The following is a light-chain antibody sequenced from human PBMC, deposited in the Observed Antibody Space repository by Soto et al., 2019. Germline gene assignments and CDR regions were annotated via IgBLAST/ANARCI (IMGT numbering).Light chain of an antibody. Sequence: QSALIQPASVSGSPGQSITISCTGTSSDVGSYNLVSWYQHLPGKAPKLMIFEVTKRPSGVSTRFSGSKSGNTASLTISGLQAEDEADYYCSSYAGSSIFVVFGGGTKVTVL. CDR3: SSYAGSSIFVV. CDR2: EVT. V-gene: IGLV2-23*02. J-gene: IGLJ2*01. CDR1: SSDVGSYNL.